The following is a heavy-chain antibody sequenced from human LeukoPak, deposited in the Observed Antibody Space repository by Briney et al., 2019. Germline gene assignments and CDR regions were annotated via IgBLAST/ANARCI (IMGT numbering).Heavy chain of an antibody. D-gene: IGHD3-3*01. V-gene: IGHV1-46*01. Sequence: ASVKVSCKASGYTFTSYSMNWVRQAPGQGPEWMGIINPSDASTTYAQKFQGRVTMTRDMSTSTVYMELSSLRSEDTAVYYCARDPPYYDFWSGRYYYYYYMDVWGKGTTVTVSS. CDR2: INPSDAST. CDR1: GYTFTSYS. CDR3: ARDPPYYDFWSGRYYYYYYMDV. J-gene: IGHJ6*03.